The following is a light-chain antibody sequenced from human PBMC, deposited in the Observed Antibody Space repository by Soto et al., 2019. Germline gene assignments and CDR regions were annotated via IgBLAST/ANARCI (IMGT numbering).Light chain of an antibody. CDR3: AAWDDSLRGCV. V-gene: IGLV1-44*01. CDR1: TSNIGANP. J-gene: IGLJ3*02. Sequence: QSVLTQPPSASGTPGQRVTMSCSGATSNIGANPVNWYRQLPGTAPKLLIYTNDQRPSGVPDRFSGSKSGTSASLAISGLQSEEEADYYCAAWDDSLRGCVFGGGTQLTVL. CDR2: TND.